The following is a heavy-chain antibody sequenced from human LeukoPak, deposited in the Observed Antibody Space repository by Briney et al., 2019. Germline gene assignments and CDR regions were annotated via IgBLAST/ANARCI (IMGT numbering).Heavy chain of an antibody. CDR1: GYTFTTYN. Sequence: ASVKVSCKASGYTFTTYNINWVRQAPGQGLEWMGWISAYNGNTNYAQKLQGRVTMTTDTSTSTAYMELRSLRSDDTAVYYCARVIGYGDYVFYYMDVWGKGTTVTVSS. D-gene: IGHD4-17*01. V-gene: IGHV1-18*01. CDR3: ARVIGYGDYVFYYMDV. CDR2: ISAYNGNT. J-gene: IGHJ6*03.